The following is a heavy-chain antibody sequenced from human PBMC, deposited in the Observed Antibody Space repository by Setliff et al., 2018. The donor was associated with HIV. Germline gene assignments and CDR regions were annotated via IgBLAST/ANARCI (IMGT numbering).Heavy chain of an antibody. Sequence: SVKVSCKAAGGTFSSYGISWVRQAPGQGLEWMGGIIPILGIANYAQKFQGRVTITADESTSIAYMELRSLRSEDTAVYYCARQYYDSSGFDLDPYYFDYWGQGTLVTVSS. CDR1: GGTFSSYG. CDR2: IIPILGIA. CDR3: ARQYYDSSGFDLDPYYFDY. D-gene: IGHD3-22*01. V-gene: IGHV1-69*10. J-gene: IGHJ4*02.